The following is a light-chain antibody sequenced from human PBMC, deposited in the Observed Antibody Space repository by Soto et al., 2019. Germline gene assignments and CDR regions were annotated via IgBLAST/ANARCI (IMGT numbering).Light chain of an antibody. Sequence: EIQLTQAPSSLSASVGDRVTITCRASQDIRKNLVWYQKKPGKVPKVLIYAASTLQSGVPSRFSGTGSGTDFTLIISSLQPEDVATYYCQKYKNAPLTFGGGTKVDIK. CDR3: QKYKNAPLT. CDR1: QDIRKN. V-gene: IGKV1-27*01. J-gene: IGKJ4*01. CDR2: AAS.